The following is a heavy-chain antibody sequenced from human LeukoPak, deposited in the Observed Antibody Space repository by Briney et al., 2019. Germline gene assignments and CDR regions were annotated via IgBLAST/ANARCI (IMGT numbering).Heavy chain of an antibody. Sequence: SETLSLTCTVSGGSISSSSCYWGRIRQPPGKGLEWIGSIYYSGSTYYNPSLKSRVTISVDTSKNQFSLKLSSVTAADTAVYYCARSGGCCSSTSCYGALFDYWGQGTLVTVSS. CDR1: GGSISSSSCY. CDR2: IYYSGST. CDR3: ARSGGCCSSTSCYGALFDY. V-gene: IGHV4-39*07. D-gene: IGHD2-2*01. J-gene: IGHJ4*02.